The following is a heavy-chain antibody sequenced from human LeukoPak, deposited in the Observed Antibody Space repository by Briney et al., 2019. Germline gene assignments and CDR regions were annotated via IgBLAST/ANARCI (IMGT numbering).Heavy chain of an antibody. V-gene: IGHV3-23*01. CDR3: ARVAVAGLRGASDI. J-gene: IGHJ3*02. D-gene: IGHD6-19*01. CDR2: ISGSGGST. CDR1: GFTFSSYA. Sequence: GGSLRLSCAASGFTFSSYAMSWVRQAPGQGLEWVSAISGSGGSTYYADSVKGRFTMSRDNAKHSLYLQMNSLRDEDTAVYYCARVAVAGLRGASDIWGQGTMVTVSS.